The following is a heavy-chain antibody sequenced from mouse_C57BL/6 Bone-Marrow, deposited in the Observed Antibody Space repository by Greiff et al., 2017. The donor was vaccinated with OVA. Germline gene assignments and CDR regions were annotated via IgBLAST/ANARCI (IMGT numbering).Heavy chain of an antibody. V-gene: IGHV1-72*01. CDR3: ARWRLRRGGYAMDY. D-gene: IGHD2-4*01. CDR1: GYTFTSYW. Sequence: VQLQQPGAELVKPGASVKLSCKASGYTFTSYWMHWVKQRPGRGVEWIGRIDPNSGGTKYNEKFKSKATLTVDKPSSTAYMQLSSLTSEDSAVYYCARWRLRRGGYAMDYWGQGTSVTVSS. CDR2: IDPNSGGT. J-gene: IGHJ4*01.